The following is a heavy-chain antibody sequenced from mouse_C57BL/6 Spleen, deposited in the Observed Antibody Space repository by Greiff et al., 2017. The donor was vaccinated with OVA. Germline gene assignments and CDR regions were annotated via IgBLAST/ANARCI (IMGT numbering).Heavy chain of an antibody. J-gene: IGHJ3*01. CDR2: IYPGDGDT. Sequence: VQLVESGAELVKPGASVKISCKASGYAFSSYWMNWVKQRPGKGLEWIGQIYPGDGDTNYNGKFKGKATLTADKSSSTAYMQLSSLTSEDSAVYFCAREDYDVWFAYWGQGTLVTVSA. D-gene: IGHD2-4*01. CDR3: AREDYDVWFAY. V-gene: IGHV1-80*01. CDR1: GYAFSSYW.